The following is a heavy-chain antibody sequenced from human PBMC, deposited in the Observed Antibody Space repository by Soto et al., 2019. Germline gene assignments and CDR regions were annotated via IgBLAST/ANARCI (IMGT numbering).Heavy chain of an antibody. CDR2: IYYSGST. J-gene: IGHJ4*02. CDR1: GGSISSYY. V-gene: IGHV4-59*01. D-gene: IGHD1-26*01. CDR3: AGGWRAGATWY. Sequence: QVQLQESGPGLVKPSETLSLTCTVSGGSISSYYWSWIRQPPGKGLEWIGYIYYSGSTNYNPSLKSRVTISVDTSKNQFSLKLSSVTAADTAVYYCAGGWRAGATWYWGQGTLVTVSS.